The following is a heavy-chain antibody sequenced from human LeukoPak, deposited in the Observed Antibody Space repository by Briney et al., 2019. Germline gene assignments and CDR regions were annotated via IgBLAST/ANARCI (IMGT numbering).Heavy chain of an antibody. CDR1: GFTFSSYG. CDR3: AKDPYDISGDYYGPTGSVDY. V-gene: IGHV3-23*01. Sequence: GRSLRLSCAASGFTFSSYGMHWVRQAPGKGLEWVSGISGGGGTTYYADSVKGRFTVSRDNSKKTLYLQMNSLRAEDTAVYYCAKDPYDISGDYYGPTGSVDYWGQGTLVTVSS. CDR2: ISGGGGTT. D-gene: IGHD3-22*01. J-gene: IGHJ4*02.